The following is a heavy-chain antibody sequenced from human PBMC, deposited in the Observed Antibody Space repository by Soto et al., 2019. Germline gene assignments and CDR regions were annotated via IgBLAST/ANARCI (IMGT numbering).Heavy chain of an antibody. V-gene: IGHV3-23*01. D-gene: IGHD2-15*01. J-gene: IGHJ1*01. Sequence: EVQLLESGGGLVQTGGSLRLSCAASGFTFSSYAMSWVRQAPGKGLEWVSAISGSGGSTYYAASVKGRFTISRDNSKNTLYLQMNSLRADDTAVYYCAKAFVSLRRGYCSGGSCYAYFQHWGQGTLVTVSS. CDR2: ISGSGGST. CDR1: GFTFSSYA. CDR3: AKAFVSLRRGYCSGGSCYAYFQH.